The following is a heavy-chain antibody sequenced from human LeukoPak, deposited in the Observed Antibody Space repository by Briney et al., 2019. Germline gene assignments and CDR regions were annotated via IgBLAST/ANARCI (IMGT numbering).Heavy chain of an antibody. CDR3: ARDGYSYGAGSSSWYFDY. Sequence: SQTLSLTCTVSGGSISSGGYYWSWIRQHPGKGLEWIGYIYYSGSTYYNPSLKSRVTISVDTSKNQFSLKLSSVTAADTAVYYCARDGYSYGAGSSSWYFDYWGQGTLVTVSS. CDR1: GGSISSGGYY. CDR2: IYYSGST. V-gene: IGHV4-31*03. J-gene: IGHJ4*02. D-gene: IGHD5-18*01.